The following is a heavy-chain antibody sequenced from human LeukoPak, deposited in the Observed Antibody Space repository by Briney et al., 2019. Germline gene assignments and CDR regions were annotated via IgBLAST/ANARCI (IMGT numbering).Heavy chain of an antibody. J-gene: IGHJ6*04. D-gene: IGHD6-19*01. Sequence: SVKLSCKASGATFSINTIAWVRLGQGPGHELKGGIIPIFGTANYAQKFQGRVTITADESTSTAYMELSSLRSEDTAVYYCAREEYSSGPFRSGMDVWGKGTTVTVSS. V-gene: IGHV1-69*13. CDR2: IIPIFGTA. CDR3: AREEYSSGPFRSGMDV. CDR1: GATFSINT.